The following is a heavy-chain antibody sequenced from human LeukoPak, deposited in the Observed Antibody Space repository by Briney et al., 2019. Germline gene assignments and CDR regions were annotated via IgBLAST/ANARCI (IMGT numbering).Heavy chain of an antibody. CDR2: ISGSGGST. CDR3: ASLGATVTTGGDNWFDP. Sequence: PGGSLRLSCAASGFTFSSYAMSWVRQAPGKGLEWVSAISGSGGSTYYADSVKGRLTISRDNFKNTLYLQMNSLRAEDTAVYYCASLGATVTTGGDNWFDPWGQGTLVTVSS. J-gene: IGHJ5*02. D-gene: IGHD4-17*01. CDR1: GFTFSSYA. V-gene: IGHV3-23*01.